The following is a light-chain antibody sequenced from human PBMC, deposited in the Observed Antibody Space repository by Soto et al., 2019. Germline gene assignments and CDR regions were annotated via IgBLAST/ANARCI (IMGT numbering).Light chain of an antibody. CDR3: QQSYSTTWT. CDR1: QGISTY. Sequence: DIKMTQSPSTRSASVGDRVTITCRASQGISTYLNWYQQKPGKAPKLLIYAASSLQSGVPSRFSGSGSETDFTLTISSLQPEDFATYSCQQSYSTTWTFGQGTKVDI. J-gene: IGKJ1*01. V-gene: IGKV1-39*01. CDR2: AAS.